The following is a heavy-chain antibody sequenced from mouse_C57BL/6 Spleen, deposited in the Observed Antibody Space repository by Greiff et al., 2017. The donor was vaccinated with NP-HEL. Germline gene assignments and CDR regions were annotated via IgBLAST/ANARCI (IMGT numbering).Heavy chain of an antibody. CDR3: ARGSPKEEVIYYDPYCDY. CDR2: IYPRDGST. D-gene: IGHD2-4*01. V-gene: IGHV1-78*01. CDR1: GYTFTDHT. J-gene: IGHJ2*01. Sequence: VKLQESDAELVKPGASVKISCKVSGYTFTDHTIHWMKQRPEQGLEWIGYIYPRDGSTKYNEKFKGKATLTADKSSSTAYMQLNSLTSEDDAVYYCARGSPKEEVIYYDPYCDYWGQGTTLTVSS.